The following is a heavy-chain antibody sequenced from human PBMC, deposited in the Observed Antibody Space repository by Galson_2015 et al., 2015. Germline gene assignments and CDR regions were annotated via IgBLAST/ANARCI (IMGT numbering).Heavy chain of an antibody. CDR3: ARDAPADLDDYGVKVDY. D-gene: IGHD4-17*01. Sequence: SLRLSCAASGFTFSSYSMNWVRQAPGKGLEWVSSISSSSSYIYYADSVKGRFTISRDNAKNSLYLQMNSLRAEDTAVYYCARDAPADLDDYGVKVDYWGQGTLVTVSS. CDR2: ISSSSSYI. CDR1: GFTFSSYS. J-gene: IGHJ4*02. V-gene: IGHV3-21*01.